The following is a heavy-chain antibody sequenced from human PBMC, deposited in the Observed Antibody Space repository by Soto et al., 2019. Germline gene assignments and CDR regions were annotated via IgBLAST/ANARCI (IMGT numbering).Heavy chain of an antibody. CDR1: GFTFSSYA. J-gene: IGHJ3*02. CDR3: ARSSPSHIAVAADGEDLAFDI. V-gene: IGHV3-23*01. CDR2: ISGSGGST. Sequence: GGSLRLSCAASGFTFSSYAMSWVRQAPGKGLEWVSAISGSGGSTFYADFVKGRFTISRDISKNSLFLQMNSLRAEDTAVYYCARSSPSHIAVAADGEDLAFDIWGQGTMVTVSS. D-gene: IGHD6-19*01.